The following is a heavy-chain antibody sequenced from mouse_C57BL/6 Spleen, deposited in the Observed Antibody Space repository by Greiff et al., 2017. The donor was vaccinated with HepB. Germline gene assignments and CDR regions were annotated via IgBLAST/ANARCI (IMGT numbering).Heavy chain of an antibody. D-gene: IGHD1-1*01. CDR2: IYPGDGDT. CDR1: GYAFSSSW. J-gene: IGHJ3*01. Sequence: QVQLQQSGPELVKPGASVKISCKASGYAFSSSWMNWVKQRPGKGLEWIGRIYPGDGDTNYNGKFKGKATLTADKSSSTAYMQLSSLTSEDSAVYFCAREFITTVVVTRGAYWGQGTLVTVSA. CDR3: AREFITTVVVTRGAY. V-gene: IGHV1-82*01.